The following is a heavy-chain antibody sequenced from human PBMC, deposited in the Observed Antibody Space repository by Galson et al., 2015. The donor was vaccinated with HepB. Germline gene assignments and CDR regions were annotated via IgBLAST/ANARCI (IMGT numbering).Heavy chain of an antibody. V-gene: IGHV4-39*01. CDR1: GGSISSSSYY. Sequence: SETLSLTCTVSGGSISSSSYYWGWIRQPPGRGLEWIGSIYYSGSTYYNPSLKSRVTISVDTSKNQFSLKLSSVTAAVTAMYYCARLKGWLQRRMGISAGYFDYWGQGTLVTVSS. CDR3: ARLKGWLQRRMGISAGYFDY. D-gene: IGHD3-3*02. CDR2: IYYSGST. J-gene: IGHJ4*02.